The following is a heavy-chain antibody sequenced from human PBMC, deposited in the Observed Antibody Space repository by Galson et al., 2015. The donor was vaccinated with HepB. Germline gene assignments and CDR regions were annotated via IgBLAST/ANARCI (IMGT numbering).Heavy chain of an antibody. CDR3: ARINIVVVPAAPGNWFDP. CDR1: GGTFSSYA. D-gene: IGHD2-2*01. J-gene: IGHJ5*02. Sequence: SVKVSCKASGGTFSSYAISWMRQAPGQGLEWMGGIIPIFGTANYAQKFQGRVTITADESTSTAYMELSSLRSEDTAVYYCARINIVVVPAAPGNWFDPWGQGTLVTVSS. V-gene: IGHV1-69*13. CDR2: IIPIFGTA.